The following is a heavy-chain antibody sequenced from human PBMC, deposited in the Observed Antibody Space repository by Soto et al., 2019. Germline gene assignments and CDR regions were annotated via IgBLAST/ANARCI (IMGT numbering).Heavy chain of an antibody. J-gene: IGHJ5*02. Sequence: SETLSLTCTFSGGSISAYYWSWIRQPPGKGLEWIGHIYYSGSTNYSPSLKSRVSISIDTSKRQFSLNLRSVTAADTAVYYCARGGRGSYYDFNWFAPWGQGKVVTVS. D-gene: IGHD1-26*01. V-gene: IGHV4-59*01. CDR3: ARGGRGSYYDFNWFAP. CDR2: IYYSGST. CDR1: GGSISAYY.